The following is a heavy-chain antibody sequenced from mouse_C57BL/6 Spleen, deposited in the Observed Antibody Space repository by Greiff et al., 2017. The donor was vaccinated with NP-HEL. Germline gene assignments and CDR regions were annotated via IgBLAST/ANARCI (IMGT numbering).Heavy chain of an antibody. J-gene: IGHJ4*01. V-gene: IGHV1-52*01. CDR3: ARRLSYGNYPYAMDY. CDR2: IDPSDSET. CDR1: GYTFTSYW. D-gene: IGHD2-10*02. Sequence: QVQLQQPGAELVRPGSSVKLSCKASGYTFTSYWMHWVKQRPIQGLEWIGNIDPSDSETNYNQKFKDKATLTVDKSSSTAYMQLSSLTSEDSAVYYCARRLSYGNYPYAMDYWGQGTSVTVSS.